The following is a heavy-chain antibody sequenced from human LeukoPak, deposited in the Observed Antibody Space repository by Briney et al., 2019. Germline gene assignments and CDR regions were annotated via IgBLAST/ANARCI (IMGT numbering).Heavy chain of an antibody. CDR2: INHSGST. D-gene: IGHD3-16*01. CDR3: ARVDYEYVWGPSD. V-gene: IGHV4-34*01. J-gene: IGHJ4*02. Sequence: SETLSLTCAVYGGSFSGYYWSWIRQPPGKGLEWIGEINHSGSTNYNPSLKSRVTISVDTSKNQFSLKLSSVTAADTAVYYCARVDYEYVWGPSDWGQGTLVTVSS. CDR1: GGSFSGYY.